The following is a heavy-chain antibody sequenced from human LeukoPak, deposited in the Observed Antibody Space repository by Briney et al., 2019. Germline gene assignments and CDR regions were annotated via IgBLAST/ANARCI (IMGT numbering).Heavy chain of an antibody. CDR2: IIPIFGTA. J-gene: IGHJ6*03. CDR3: ARVVPAANYYYYMDV. CDR1: GGTFSSYA. D-gene: IGHD2-2*01. Sequence: SVKVSCKASGGTFSSYAISWVRQAPGQGLEWMGGIIPIFGTANYAQKFQGRVTITTDESTSTAYMELSSLRSEDTAVYYCARVVPAANYYYYMDVWGKGTTVTVSS. V-gene: IGHV1-69*05.